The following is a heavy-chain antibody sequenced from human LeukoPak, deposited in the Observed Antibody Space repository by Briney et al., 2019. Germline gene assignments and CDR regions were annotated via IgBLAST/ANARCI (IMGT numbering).Heavy chain of an antibody. CDR3: ASLYSGYGFDY. CDR2: IYYSGST. Sequence: SETLSLTCTVSGGSISSYYWSWIRQPPGKGLEWIGYIYYSGSTDYNPSLKRRVTISVDTSKNQFSLKLSSVTAADTAVYYCASLYSGYGFDYWGQGTLVTVSS. J-gene: IGHJ4*02. V-gene: IGHV4-59*08. D-gene: IGHD5-12*01. CDR1: GGSISSYY.